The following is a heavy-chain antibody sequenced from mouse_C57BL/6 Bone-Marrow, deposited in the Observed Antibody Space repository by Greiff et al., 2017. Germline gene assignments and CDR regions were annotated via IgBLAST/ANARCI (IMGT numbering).Heavy chain of an antibody. CDR1: GYSFTDYN. J-gene: IGHJ2*01. CDR2: INPNYGTT. V-gene: IGHV1-39*01. Sequence: LKESGPELVKPGASVKISCKASGYSFTDYNMNWVKQSNGKSLEWIGVINPNYGTTSYNQKFKGKATLTVDQSSSTAYMQLNSLTSEHSAVYYCAKLGRGTPYFDYWGQGTTRTVSS. D-gene: IGHD4-1*01. CDR3: AKLGRGTPYFDY.